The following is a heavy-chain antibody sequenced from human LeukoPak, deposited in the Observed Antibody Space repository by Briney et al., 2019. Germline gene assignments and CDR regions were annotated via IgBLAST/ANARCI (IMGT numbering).Heavy chain of an antibody. CDR2: IYYSGSP. Sequence: SETLSLTCTVSGGSISSGGYYWRWIRQHPGKGLEWIGYIYYSGSPYYNPDLKSRVTISVHTSKNQFSLKLSSVTAGDTAVYYCARDHGDHDAFDIWGRGTMVTVSS. V-gene: IGHV4-31*03. CDR1: GGSISSGGYY. J-gene: IGHJ3*02. CDR3: ARDHGDHDAFDI. D-gene: IGHD3-10*01.